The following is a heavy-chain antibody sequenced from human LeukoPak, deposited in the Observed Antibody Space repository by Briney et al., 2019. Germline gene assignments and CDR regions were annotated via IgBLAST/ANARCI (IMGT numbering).Heavy chain of an antibody. CDR3: ARHYTNRAADWYFDL. CDR1: GYTFTSYD. D-gene: IGHD4-11*01. Sequence: GESLKISCKASGYTFTSYDINWVRQATGQGLEWMGRMDPNSGNTAYAQKFQGRVTITRDTSISTAYMELSSLRSEDTAVYYCARHYTNRAADWYFDLWGRGTLVTVSS. V-gene: IGHV1-8*03. CDR2: MDPNSGNT. J-gene: IGHJ2*01.